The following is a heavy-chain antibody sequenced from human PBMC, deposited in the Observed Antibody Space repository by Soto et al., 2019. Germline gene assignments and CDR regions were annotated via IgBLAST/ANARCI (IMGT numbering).Heavy chain of an antibody. V-gene: IGHV3-23*01. CDR3: AKEARVTMIVVVITSSYYFDY. CDR1: GFTFSSYA. D-gene: IGHD3-22*01. J-gene: IGHJ4*02. Sequence: EVQLLESGGGLVQPGGSLRLSCAASGFTFSSYAMSWVRQAPGKGLEWVSAISGSGGSTYYADSVKGRFTISRDNSKNTLDLQMNSLRAEDTAVYYCAKEARVTMIVVVITSSYYFDYWGQGTLVTVSS. CDR2: ISGSGGST.